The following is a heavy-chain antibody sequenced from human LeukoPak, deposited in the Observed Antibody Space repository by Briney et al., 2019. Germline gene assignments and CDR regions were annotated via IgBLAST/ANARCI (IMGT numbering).Heavy chain of an antibody. D-gene: IGHD6-6*01. J-gene: IGHJ4*02. CDR2: IIPILGIA. Sequence: GSSVKVSCKASGGTFSSYAISWVRQAPGQGLEWMGRIIPILGIANYAQKFQGRVTITADKSTSTAYMELSSLRSEDTAVYYCARGGSSSLWEFDYWGQGTLVTVSS. CDR3: ARGGSSSLWEFDY. V-gene: IGHV1-69*04. CDR1: GGTFSSYA.